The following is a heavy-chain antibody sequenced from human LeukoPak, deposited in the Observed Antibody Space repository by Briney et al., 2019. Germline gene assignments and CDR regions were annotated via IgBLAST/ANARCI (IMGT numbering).Heavy chain of an antibody. J-gene: IGHJ5*02. CDR1: GGSFSGYY. CDR2: INYSGST. D-gene: IGHD2-2*01. V-gene: IGHV4-34*01. Sequence: PSETLSLTCAVYGGSFSGYYWSWMRQPPGKGLEWIGEINYSGSTNYNPSLKSRVTISVDTSKNQFSLKLSSVTAADTAVYYCARGYCSSTSCYGWGFDPWGQGTLVTVSS. CDR3: ARGYCSSTSCYGWGFDP.